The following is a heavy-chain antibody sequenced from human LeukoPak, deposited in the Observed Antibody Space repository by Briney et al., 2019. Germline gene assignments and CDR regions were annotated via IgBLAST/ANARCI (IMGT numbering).Heavy chain of an antibody. J-gene: IGHJ3*02. D-gene: IGHD1-26*01. CDR1: GFTFSSYA. V-gene: IGHV3-23*01. CDR2: ISGSGGST. CDR3: AKRLRDIVGARNAFDI. Sequence: GGSLRLSCAASGFTFSSYAMSWVRQAPGKGLEWVSAISGSGGSTDYADSVKGRFTISRDNSKNTLYLQMSSLRAEDTAVYYCAKRLRDIVGARNAFDIWGQGTMVSVSS.